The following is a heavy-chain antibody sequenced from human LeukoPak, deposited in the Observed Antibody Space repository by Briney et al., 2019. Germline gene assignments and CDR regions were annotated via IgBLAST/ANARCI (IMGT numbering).Heavy chain of an antibody. CDR3: AREVTNDAFDI. CDR1: GFIFKTYA. D-gene: IGHD4-17*01. Sequence: AGGSLRLSCAASGFIFKTYAMHWVRQAPGKGLEWVTMIWYDGSNKYYGDSVKGRFTISRDNSKNTLYLQMNSLRAEDTAVYYCAREVTNDAFDIWGQGTMVTVSS. J-gene: IGHJ3*02. CDR2: IWYDGSNK. V-gene: IGHV3-33*01.